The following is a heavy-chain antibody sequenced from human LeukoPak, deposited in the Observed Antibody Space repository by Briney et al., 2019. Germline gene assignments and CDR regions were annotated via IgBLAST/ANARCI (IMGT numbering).Heavy chain of an antibody. CDR2: ISSSSSYI. V-gene: IGHV3-21*01. CDR3: ARERETLAYCGGDCYSGDDAFDI. D-gene: IGHD2-21*02. Sequence: GGSLRLSCAVSGIPFINAWMTWVRQAPGKGLEWVSSISSSSSYIYYADSVKGRFTISRDNAKNSLYLQMNSLRAEDTAVYYCARERETLAYCGGDCYSGDDAFDIWGQGTMVTVSS. CDR1: GIPFINAW. J-gene: IGHJ3*02.